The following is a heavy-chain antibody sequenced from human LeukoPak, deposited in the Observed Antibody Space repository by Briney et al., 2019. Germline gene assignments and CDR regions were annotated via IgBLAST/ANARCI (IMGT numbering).Heavy chain of an antibody. CDR3: ASDPMDYYDSSGYPGY. Sequence: GGSLRLSCAASGFTFSSYAMSWVRQAPGKGLEWVSAISGSGGSTYYADSVKGRFTISRDNSKNTLYLQMNSLRAEDTAVYYCASDPMDYYDSSGYPGYWGQGTLVTVSS. J-gene: IGHJ4*02. V-gene: IGHV3-23*01. D-gene: IGHD3-22*01. CDR2: ISGSGGST. CDR1: GFTFSSYA.